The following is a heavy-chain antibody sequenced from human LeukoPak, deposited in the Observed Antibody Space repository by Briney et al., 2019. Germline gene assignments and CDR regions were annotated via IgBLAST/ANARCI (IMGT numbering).Heavy chain of an antibody. CDR1: GYTFTSYG. CDR3: ARVGLGITMVRGVIDY. D-gene: IGHD3-10*01. J-gene: IGHJ4*02. CDR2: ISAYNGNT. V-gene: IGHV1-18*01. Sequence: ASVKVSCKASGYTFTSYGISWLRQAPGQGLEWMGWISAYNGNTNYAQKLQGRVTMTTDTSTSTAYMELRSLRSDDTAVYYCARVGLGITMVRGVIDYWGQGTLVTVSS.